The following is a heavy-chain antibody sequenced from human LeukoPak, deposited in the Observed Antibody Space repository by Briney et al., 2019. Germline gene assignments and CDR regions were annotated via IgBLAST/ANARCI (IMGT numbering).Heavy chain of an antibody. J-gene: IGHJ3*02. D-gene: IGHD2-2*01. CDR1: GFSLSTSGVG. V-gene: IGHV2-5*01. CDR2: IYWHDDK. Sequence: GPTLVKPTQTLTLTCTFSGFSLSTSGVGEGWIRQPPGKALEWLALIYWHDDKRYSPSLKSRLTITKDASKNQVVLTMTNMDPVDTATYYCAPIGYCSSTSCYAFDIWGQGTMVTVSS. CDR3: APIGYCSSTSCYAFDI.